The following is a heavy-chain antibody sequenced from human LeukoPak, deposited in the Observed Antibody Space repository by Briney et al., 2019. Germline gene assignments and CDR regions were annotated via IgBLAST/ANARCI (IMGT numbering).Heavy chain of an antibody. CDR1: GGSISPYY. CDR2: IYYSGST. J-gene: IGHJ6*03. Sequence: SETRSLTCNVAGGSISPYYWSWIRQPPGKGLEWIGYIYYSGSTNYNPSLKSRVTISVDTSKNQFSLKLSSVTAADTAVYYCARAFYPGYYSYMAVWGKGTTVTVSS. CDR3: ARAFYPGYYSYMAV. V-gene: IGHV4-59*01. D-gene: IGHD3-3*02.